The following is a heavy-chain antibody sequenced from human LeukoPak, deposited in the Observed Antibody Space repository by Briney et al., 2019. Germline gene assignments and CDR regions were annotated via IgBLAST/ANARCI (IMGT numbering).Heavy chain of an antibody. D-gene: IGHD6-6*01. CDR3: AREVGIAAPYFDY. CDR1: GGTFSSYA. CDR2: IIPIFGTA. J-gene: IGHJ4*02. Sequence: ASVEVSCKASGGTFSSYAISWVRQAPGQGLEWMGGIIPIFGTANYAQKFQGRVTITTDESTSTAYMELSSLRSEDTAVYYCAREVGIAAPYFDYWGQGTLVTVSS. V-gene: IGHV1-69*05.